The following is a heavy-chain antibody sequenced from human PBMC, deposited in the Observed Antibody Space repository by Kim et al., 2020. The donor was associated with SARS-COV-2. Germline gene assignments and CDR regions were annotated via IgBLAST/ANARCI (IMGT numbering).Heavy chain of an antibody. CDR3: AKALLRGVNFYYYGMDV. D-gene: IGHD3-10*01. V-gene: IGHV3-30*18. Sequence: GGSLRLSCAASGFTFSTYGMHWVRQAPGKGLEWVALISYDGSNKYYADSVKGRFTISRDNSKNTLYLQMNSLRAEDTAVYCCAKALLRGVNFYYYGMDV. J-gene: IGHJ6*01. CDR1: GFTFSTYG. CDR2: ISYDGSNK.